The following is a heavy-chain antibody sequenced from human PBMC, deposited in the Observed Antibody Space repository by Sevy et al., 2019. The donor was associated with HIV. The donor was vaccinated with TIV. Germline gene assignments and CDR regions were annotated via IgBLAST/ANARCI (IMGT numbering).Heavy chain of an antibody. D-gene: IGHD3-3*01. CDR3: VREDINAPRTLLSFDI. CDR2: INPNSGVT. J-gene: IGHJ3*02. CDR1: GYIFSDYN. Sequence: ASVKVSCKTTGYIFSDYNTHWVRQAPGQGLEWMALINPNSGVTIYAHNFRGRVSVTRDTSMSTAYMELSGLTSDDMAVYYCVREDINAPRTLLSFDIWGQGTMVTVSS. V-gene: IGHV1-2*06.